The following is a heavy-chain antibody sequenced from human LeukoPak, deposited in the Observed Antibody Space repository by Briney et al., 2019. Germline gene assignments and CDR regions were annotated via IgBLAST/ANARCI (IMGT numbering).Heavy chain of an antibody. Sequence: SETLSLTCTVSGGYISSYYGSRIRQPPGKGLEWIGYIYYIGSTNYNPSLKSRVTISVDTSKNQFSLKLSSVTAADTAVYYCARGYCSDGNCYYFDHWGQGTLVTVSS. V-gene: IGHV4-59*01. CDR2: IYYIGST. J-gene: IGHJ4*02. D-gene: IGHD2-15*01. CDR3: ARGYCSDGNCYYFDH. CDR1: GGYISSYY.